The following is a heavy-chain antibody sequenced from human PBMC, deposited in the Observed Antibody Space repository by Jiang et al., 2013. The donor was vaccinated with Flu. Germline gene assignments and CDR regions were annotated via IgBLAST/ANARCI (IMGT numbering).Heavy chain of an antibody. D-gene: IGHD2-15*01. CDR3: ARDYGDIVVVVAAIRSATGYFDL. Sequence: SGAEVKKPGASVKVSCKASGYTFTGYYMHWVRQAPGQGLEWMGRINPNSGGTNYAQKFQGRVTMTRDTSISTAYMELSRLRSDDTAVYYCARDYGDIVVVVAAIRSATGYFDLVGPWHPGHCLL. CDR1: GYTFTGYY. J-gene: IGHJ2*01. V-gene: IGHV1-2*06. CDR2: INPNSGGT.